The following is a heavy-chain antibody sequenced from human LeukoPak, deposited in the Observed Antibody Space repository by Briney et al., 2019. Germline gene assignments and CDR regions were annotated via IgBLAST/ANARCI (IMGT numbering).Heavy chain of an antibody. J-gene: IGHJ6*04. CDR2: ISSSGSTI. V-gene: IGHV3-48*03. D-gene: IGHD3-10*02. CDR1: GFTFSSHE. Sequence: GGSLRLSCAASGFTFSSHEMNWVRQAPGKGLEWVSYISSSGSTIYYADSVKGRFTISRDNAKNSLYLQMNSLRAEDTAVYYCAELGITMIGGVWGKGTTVTISS. CDR3: AELGITMIGGV.